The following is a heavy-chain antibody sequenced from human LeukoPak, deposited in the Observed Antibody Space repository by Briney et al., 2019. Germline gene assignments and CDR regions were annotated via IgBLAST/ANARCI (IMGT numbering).Heavy chain of an antibody. CDR2: ITAYNDNT. CDR1: GYTFTGYY. J-gene: IGHJ4*02. V-gene: IGHV1-18*04. D-gene: IGHD3-10*01. Sequence: ASVKVSCKASGYTFTGYYMHWVRQAPGQGLEWMGWITAYNDNTNYAQKLQGRVTMTTDTSTSTAYMELRSLRSDDTAVYYCARALLWFGEPSHIDYWGQGTLVTASS. CDR3: ARALLWFGEPSHIDY.